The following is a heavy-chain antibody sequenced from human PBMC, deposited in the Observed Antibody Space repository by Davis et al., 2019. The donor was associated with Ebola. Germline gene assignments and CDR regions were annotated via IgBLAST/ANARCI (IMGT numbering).Heavy chain of an antibody. V-gene: IGHV1-18*01. Sequence: ASVKVSCKASGYNLNIYGISWVRQAPGQRLEWMGYINTYNGNTNYAQKLQGRVTMTTDTSTSTAYMELRSLRSDDTAVYYCARDANYDFWSGYYTWSYYFDYWGQGTLVTVSS. CDR1: GYNLNIYG. CDR3: ARDANYDFWSGYYTWSYYFDY. D-gene: IGHD3-3*01. CDR2: INTYNGNT. J-gene: IGHJ4*02.